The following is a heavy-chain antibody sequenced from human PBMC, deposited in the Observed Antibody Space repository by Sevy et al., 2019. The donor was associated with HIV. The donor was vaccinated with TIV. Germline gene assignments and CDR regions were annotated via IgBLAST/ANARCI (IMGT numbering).Heavy chain of an antibody. CDR2: IYSGGST. Sequence: GGSLRLSCAASGFTVSSSYMTWVRQPPGKGLEWVSVIYSGGSTYYADSVKGRFTISGDNSKNTLYFQMNNLRADDTAVYYCARGRGVFGAVAINWFDPWGQGALVTVSS. V-gene: IGHV3-53*01. CDR1: GFTVSSSY. CDR3: ARGRGVFGAVAINWFDP. J-gene: IGHJ5*02. D-gene: IGHD3-3*01.